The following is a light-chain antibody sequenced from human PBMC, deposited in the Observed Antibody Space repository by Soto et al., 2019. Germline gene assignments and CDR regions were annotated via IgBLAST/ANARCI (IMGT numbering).Light chain of an antibody. V-gene: IGKV3-20*01. J-gene: IGKJ1*01. CDR1: QSVTSNY. Sequence: EVVMTQSPATLAVSPGERARLSCSASQSVTSNYLAWYQQKPGQAPRLLIYGISTRATGVPDRFSGSGSGTDFTLTISRLEPEDFAVYYCQQYTDWPLTFGQGTKVDI. CDR3: QQYTDWPLT. CDR2: GIS.